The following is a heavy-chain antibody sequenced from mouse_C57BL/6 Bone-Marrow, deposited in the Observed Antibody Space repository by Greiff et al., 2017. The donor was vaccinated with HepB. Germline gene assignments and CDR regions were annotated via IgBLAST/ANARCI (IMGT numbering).Heavy chain of an antibody. J-gene: IGHJ2*01. Sequence: VKLMESGAELVRPGTSVKVSCKASGYAFTNYLIEWVKQRPGQGLEWIGVINPGSGGTNYNEKFKGKATLTADKSSSTAYMQLSSLTSEDSAVYCCARGGLLRYPDYWGQGTTLTVSA. CDR1: GYAFTNYL. D-gene: IGHD1-1*01. V-gene: IGHV1-54*01. CDR3: ARGGLLRYPDY. CDR2: INPGSGGT.